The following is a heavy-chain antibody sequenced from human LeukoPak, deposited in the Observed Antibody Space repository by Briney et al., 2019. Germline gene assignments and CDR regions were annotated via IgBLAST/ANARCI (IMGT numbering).Heavy chain of an antibody. CDR1: GGSISSSNW. V-gene: IGHV4-4*02. Sequence: SETLSLTCAVSGGSISSSNWWSWVRQPPGKGLEWIGEIYHSGSTNYNPSLKSRVTISVDTSKNQFSLKLSSVTAADTAVYYCATHILTGYYDAFDIWGQGTMVTVSS. D-gene: IGHD3-9*01. J-gene: IGHJ3*02. CDR2: IYHSGST. CDR3: ATHILTGYYDAFDI.